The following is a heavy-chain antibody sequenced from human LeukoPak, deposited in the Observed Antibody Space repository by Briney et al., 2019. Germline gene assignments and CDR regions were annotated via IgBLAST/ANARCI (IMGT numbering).Heavy chain of an antibody. CDR1: GYTFTSYG. V-gene: IGHV1-18*01. CDR2: ISAYNGNT. D-gene: IGHD3-3*01. J-gene: IGHJ6*02. Sequence: ASVKVSCEASGYTFTSYGISWVRQAPGQGLEWMGWISAYNGNTNYAQKLQGRVTMTTDTSTSTAYMELGSLRSDDTAVYYCARDVEAVTIFGVVRTLYGMDVWGQGTTVTVSS. CDR3: ARDVEAVTIFGVVRTLYGMDV.